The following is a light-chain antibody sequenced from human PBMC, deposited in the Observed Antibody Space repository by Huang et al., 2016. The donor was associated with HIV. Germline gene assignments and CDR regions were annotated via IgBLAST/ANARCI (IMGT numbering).Light chain of an antibody. CDR3: QQYYSTPRT. CDR1: QSVLYSSNNKNY. CDR2: WAS. V-gene: IGKV4-1*01. Sequence: DIVMTQSPDSLAVSLGERATINCQSSQSVLYSSNNKNYLAWYQQTPGQPPKLLIYWASTRESGVPDRVSGSGSGTDFTLTISSLQAEDVAVYYCQQYYSTPRTFGQGTKLEIK. J-gene: IGKJ2*01.